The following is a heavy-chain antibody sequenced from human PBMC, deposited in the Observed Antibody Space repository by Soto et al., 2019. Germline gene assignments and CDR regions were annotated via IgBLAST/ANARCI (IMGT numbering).Heavy chain of an antibody. V-gene: IGHV4-31*03. D-gene: IGHD3-22*01. CDR1: GGSISSGGYY. J-gene: IGHJ4*02. CDR3: ARNIEYYYDSSGYFDY. CDR2: IYYSGST. Sequence: SETLSLTCTVSGGSISSGGYYWSWIRQHPGKGLEWIGYIYYSGSTYYNPSLKSRVTISVDTSKNQFSLKLSSVTAADTAMYYCARNIEYYYDSSGYFDYWGQGTLVTVSS.